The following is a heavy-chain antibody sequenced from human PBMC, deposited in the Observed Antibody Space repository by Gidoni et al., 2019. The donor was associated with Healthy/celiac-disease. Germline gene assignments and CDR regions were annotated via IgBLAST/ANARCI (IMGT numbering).Heavy chain of an antibody. Sequence: EVQLVASGGVLVKPGGSLRLSCPASGFTFSNAWMSWVRQAPGKGLEWVGRMKSKTDGGTTDYAAPVKGRFTISRDDSKNTLYLQMNSLKTEDTAVYYCTHGLGYCSGGSCSKVDVWGKGTTVTVSS. CDR2: MKSKTDGGTT. CDR3: THGLGYCSGGSCSKVDV. D-gene: IGHD2-15*01. J-gene: IGHJ6*04. V-gene: IGHV3-15*01. CDR1: GFTFSNAW.